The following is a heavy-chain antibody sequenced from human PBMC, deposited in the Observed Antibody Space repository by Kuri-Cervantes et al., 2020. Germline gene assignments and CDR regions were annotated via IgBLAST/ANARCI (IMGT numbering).Heavy chain of an antibody. J-gene: IGHJ6*02. CDR3: ARGWKMVRGVIITGYYDMDV. CDR1: GYTFTSYG. D-gene: IGHD3-10*01. CDR2: ISAYNGNT. V-gene: IGHV1-18*01. Sequence: ASVKVSCKASGYTFTSYGISWVRQAPGQGLEWMGWISAYNGNTNYAQKLQGRVTMTTDTSTSTAYMELRSLRSDDTAVYYCARGWKMVRGVIITGYYDMDVWGQGTTVTVSS.